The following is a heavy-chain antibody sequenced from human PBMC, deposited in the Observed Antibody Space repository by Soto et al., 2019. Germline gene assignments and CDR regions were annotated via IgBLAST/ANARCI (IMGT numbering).Heavy chain of an antibody. CDR2: IYYSGST. CDR3: ASMRKSPYIAADY. V-gene: IGHV4-30-4*01. Sequence: SETLSLTCTVSGGSISSGDYYWSWIRQPPGKGLEWIGYIYYSGSTYYNPSLKSRVTISVDTSKNQFSLKLSSVTAADTAVYYCASMRKSPYIAADYWGQGTLVTVSS. CDR1: GGSISSGDYY. J-gene: IGHJ4*02. D-gene: IGHD6-13*01.